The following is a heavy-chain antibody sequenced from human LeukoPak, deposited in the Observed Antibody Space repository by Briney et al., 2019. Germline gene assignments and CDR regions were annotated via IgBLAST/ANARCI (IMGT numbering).Heavy chain of an antibody. CDR1: GYTFTSYD. J-gene: IGHJ4*02. CDR3: ARGVTYCSGGSCYVRGLYYFDY. D-gene: IGHD2-15*01. Sequence: ASVKVSCKASGYTFTSYDINWVRQATGQGLEWMGWMNPNSGNTGYAQKFQGRVTMTRNTSISTAYMELSSLGSEDTAVYYCARGVTYCSGGSCYVRGLYYFDYWGQGTLVTVSS. CDR2: MNPNSGNT. V-gene: IGHV1-8*01.